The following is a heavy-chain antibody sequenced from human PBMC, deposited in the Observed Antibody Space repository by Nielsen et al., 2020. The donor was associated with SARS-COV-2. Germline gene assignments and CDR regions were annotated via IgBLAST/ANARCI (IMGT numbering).Heavy chain of an antibody. J-gene: IGHJ4*02. V-gene: IGHV1-46*01. CDR3: ARDSSGTYRRVDY. D-gene: IGHD3-22*01. Sequence: ASVKVSCKASGYTFTSYFVHWVRQAPGQGLEWMGGIIPIFGTANYAQKFLGTVTMTRDTSTSTVYMELSSLRSDDTAVYYCARDSSGTYRRVDYWGQGTLVTVSS. CDR2: IIPIFGTA. CDR1: GYTFTSYF.